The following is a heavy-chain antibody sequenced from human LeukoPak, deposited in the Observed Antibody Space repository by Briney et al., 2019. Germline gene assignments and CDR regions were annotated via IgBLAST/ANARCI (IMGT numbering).Heavy chain of an antibody. CDR3: VSGAFLDI. CDR1: GFTFSSYG. D-gene: IGHD1-26*01. Sequence: GGSLRLSCAASGFTFSSYGMHWVRQVPGKGLEWVAVISYDGSNKYYADSVKGRFTISRDNSKNTLYLQMNSLRAEDTAVYYCVSGAFLDIWGQGTMVTVSS. V-gene: IGHV3-30*03. J-gene: IGHJ3*02. CDR2: ISYDGSNK.